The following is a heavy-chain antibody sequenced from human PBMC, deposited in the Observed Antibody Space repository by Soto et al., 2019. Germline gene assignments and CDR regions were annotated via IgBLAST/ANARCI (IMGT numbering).Heavy chain of an antibody. Sequence: PSETLSLTCTVSGDSMDSFYWNWIRQPPGKGLEWIGNIYYTGSTNYNPSLESRVSISIDTSKNQFSLQVSSVTAADTAIYYCARDATLRHWGHGTLVTSPQ. J-gene: IGHJ4*01. D-gene: IGHD2-15*01. CDR2: IYYTGST. CDR3: ARDATLRH. CDR1: GDSMDSFY. V-gene: IGHV4-59*01.